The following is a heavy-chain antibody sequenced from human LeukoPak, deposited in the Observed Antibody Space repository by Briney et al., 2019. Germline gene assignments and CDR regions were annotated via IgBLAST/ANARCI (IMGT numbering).Heavy chain of an antibody. D-gene: IGHD2-2*02. Sequence: GGSLRLSCAASGFTVSSNYMSWVRQAPGKGLEWVSVMYSGGSTYYADSVKGRFTISRDNSKNTLYLQMNSLRAEDTAVYYCAREGYCSSTSCYTLGDAFDIWGQGTMVTVSS. V-gene: IGHV3-53*01. CDR3: AREGYCSSTSCYTLGDAFDI. CDR1: GFTVSSNY. J-gene: IGHJ3*02. CDR2: MYSGGST.